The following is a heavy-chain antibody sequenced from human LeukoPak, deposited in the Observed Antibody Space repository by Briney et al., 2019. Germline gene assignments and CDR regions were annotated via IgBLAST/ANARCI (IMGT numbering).Heavy chain of an antibody. CDR2: IYTSGST. CDR3: ARDNLGYCSGGSCGRWFDP. Sequence: SETLSLTCTVSGGSIGSYYWSWIRQPAGKGLEWIGRIYTSGSTNYNPSLKSRVTMSVDTSKNQFSLKLSSVTAADTAVYYCARDNLGYCSGGSCGRWFDPWGQGTLVTVSS. V-gene: IGHV4-4*07. J-gene: IGHJ5*02. CDR1: GGSIGSYY. D-gene: IGHD2-15*01.